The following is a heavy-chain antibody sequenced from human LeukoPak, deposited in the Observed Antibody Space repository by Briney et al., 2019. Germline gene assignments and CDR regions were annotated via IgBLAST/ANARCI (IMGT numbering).Heavy chain of an antibody. D-gene: IGHD3-10*01. Sequence: PSETLSLTCTVSGGSISSGGYYWSSVRQRPGKGLEWIGYIYHSGSTYYNPSLKSRVTISVDRSKNQFSLKLSSVTAADTAVYYCARDRGSGGYFDYWGQGTLVTVSS. CDR2: IYHSGST. CDR1: GGSISSGGYY. V-gene: IGHV4-30-2*01. J-gene: IGHJ4*02. CDR3: ARDRGSGGYFDY.